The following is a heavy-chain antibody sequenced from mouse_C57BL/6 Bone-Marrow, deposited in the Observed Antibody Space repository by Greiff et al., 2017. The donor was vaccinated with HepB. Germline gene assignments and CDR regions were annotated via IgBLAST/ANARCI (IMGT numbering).Heavy chain of an antibody. Sequence: EVMLVESGGGLVQPKGSLKLSCAASGSTFNTYAMHWVRQAPGKGLEWVARIRSKRSNYASSYADSVKDRFTISRDDSQNMLYLQMNNLKTEDTAMYYCVGDAVVAEDYWYFDVWGTGATVTVSS. CDR1: GSTFNTYA. CDR2: IRSKRSNYAS. CDR3: VGDAVVAEDYWYFDV. D-gene: IGHD1-1*01. J-gene: IGHJ1*03. V-gene: IGHV10-3*01.